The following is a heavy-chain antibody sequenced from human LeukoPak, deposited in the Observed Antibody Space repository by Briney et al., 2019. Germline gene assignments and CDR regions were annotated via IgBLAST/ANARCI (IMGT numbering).Heavy chain of an antibody. CDR3: ARRGYCSGGSCYTLDY. V-gene: IGHV5-51*01. Sequence: GESLKISCKGSGYSFTSYWIGWVRQMPGKGLEWMGIIYPGDSDTRYSPSFQGQVTISADKSISTAYLQWSSLKASDTAMYYCARRGYCSGGSCYTLDYWGQGTLVTVSS. D-gene: IGHD2-15*01. CDR2: IYPGDSDT. CDR1: GYSFTSYW. J-gene: IGHJ4*02.